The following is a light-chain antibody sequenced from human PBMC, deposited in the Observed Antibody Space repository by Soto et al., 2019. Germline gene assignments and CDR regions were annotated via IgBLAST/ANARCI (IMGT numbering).Light chain of an antibody. Sequence: TQSPATLSLSPGERATLSCRASQSIRNYLAWYQQKPGKAPKLLIYAASTLQSGVPSRFSGSGSGTDFTLTINSLQPEDFAIYFCQQANNFPLTFGQGTKVDIK. J-gene: IGKJ1*01. CDR1: QSIRNY. CDR2: AAS. CDR3: QQANNFPLT. V-gene: IGKV1-12*01.